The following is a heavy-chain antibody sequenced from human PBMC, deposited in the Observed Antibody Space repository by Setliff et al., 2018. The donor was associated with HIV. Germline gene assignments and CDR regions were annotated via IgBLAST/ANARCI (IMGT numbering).Heavy chain of an antibody. V-gene: IGHV3-33*01. D-gene: IGHD2-2*01. CDR2: IWYDGSNK. CDR3: ARRVYCSSTTCFDS. CDR1: GFTFSNYG. Sequence: TEGCMRLSCAASGFTFSNYGMHWVRLAQGKGLEWVSVIWYDGSNKYYTDSVKGRFTISGDKTKNTLYLQMNSLRTEDTAVYYCARRVYCSSTTCFDSWGQGTLVTVSS. J-gene: IGHJ4*01.